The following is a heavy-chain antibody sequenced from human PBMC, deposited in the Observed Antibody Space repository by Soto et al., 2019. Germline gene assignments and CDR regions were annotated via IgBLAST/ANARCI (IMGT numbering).Heavy chain of an antibody. CDR3: ARDSVGPTRFDH. V-gene: IGHV1-18*01. J-gene: IGHJ4*02. Sequence: QVQLVQSGAEVMKPGASVKVSCKASGYTFTSYGISWVRQAPGQGLEWMGWISAYNGNTNYAQNLQGRVTMTTDTSTRTAYMELRTLRSDDTAVYYCARDSVGPTRFDHWGQGTLVTVSS. CDR1: GYTFTSYG. D-gene: IGHD1-26*01. CDR2: ISAYNGNT.